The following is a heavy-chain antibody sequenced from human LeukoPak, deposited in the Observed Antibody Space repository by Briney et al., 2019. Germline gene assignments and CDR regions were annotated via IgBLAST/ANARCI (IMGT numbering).Heavy chain of an antibody. CDR2: ISSSSSYI. J-gene: IGHJ3*02. CDR1: GFTFSNYN. Sequence: GGSLRLSCAASGFTFSNYNMNWVRQAPGKGLEWVSSISSSSSYITYADSVKGRFTISRDNAKNSLYLQMHSLRAEDTAVYYCARDSYGDYAFPNAFDIWGQGTTVTVSS. D-gene: IGHD4-17*01. CDR3: ARDSYGDYAFPNAFDI. V-gene: IGHV3-21*04.